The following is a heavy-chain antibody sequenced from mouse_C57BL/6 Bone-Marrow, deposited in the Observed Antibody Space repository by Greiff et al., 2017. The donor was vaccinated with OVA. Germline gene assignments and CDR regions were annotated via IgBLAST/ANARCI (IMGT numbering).Heavy chain of an antibody. Sequence: EVMLVESGGGLVKPGGSLKLSCAASGFTFSSYTMSWVRQTPEKRLEWVATISGGGGNTYYPDSVKGRFTISRDNAKNTLYLQMSSLRSEDTALYYCARQTIYDGYFPWGFDVWGTGTTVTVSS. D-gene: IGHD2-3*01. V-gene: IGHV5-9*01. J-gene: IGHJ1*03. CDR2: ISGGGGNT. CDR3: ARQTIYDGYFPWGFDV. CDR1: GFTFSSYT.